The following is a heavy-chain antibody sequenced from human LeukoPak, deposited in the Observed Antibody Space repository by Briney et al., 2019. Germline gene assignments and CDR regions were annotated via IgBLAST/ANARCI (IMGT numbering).Heavy chain of an antibody. CDR3: AKDQRYKYAY. J-gene: IGHJ4*02. V-gene: IGHV3-23*01. CDR2: ISYSGANS. CDR1: GFTFSGSA. Sequence: GGSLRLSCAASGFTFSGSAMSWVRQAPGEGLEWVSLISYSGANSYYTDSVRGRFTISRDNSKNTLYLQMNSLRAEDTAVYYCAKDQRYKYAYWGQGTLVTVSS. D-gene: IGHD2-8*01.